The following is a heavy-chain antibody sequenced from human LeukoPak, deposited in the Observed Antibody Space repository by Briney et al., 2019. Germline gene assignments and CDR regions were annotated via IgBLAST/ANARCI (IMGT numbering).Heavy chain of an antibody. J-gene: IGHJ4*02. V-gene: IGHV1-46*01. D-gene: IGHD5-18*01. CDR2: INPSRGST. CDR3: ARDRTNVDAAMVLDY. Sequence: ASVKVSCKASGYTITSYYMHWVRQAPGQGLEWMGIINPSRGSTSYAQKFQGRVTRTRDMSTTTVYMELSSLRSEDTAVYYCARDRTNVDAAMVLDYWGQGTLVTVSS. CDR1: GYTITSYY.